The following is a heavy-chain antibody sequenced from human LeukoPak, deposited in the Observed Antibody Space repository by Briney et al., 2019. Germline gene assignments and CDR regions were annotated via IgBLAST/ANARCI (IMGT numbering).Heavy chain of an antibody. CDR2: IYYSGST. V-gene: IGHV4-31*03. D-gene: IGHD1-26*01. CDR1: GGSIGSGGYY. CDR3: ARRGEWELRAGPFDS. J-gene: IGHJ4*02. Sequence: SETLSLTCTVSGGSIGSGGYYWSWIRQRPGKGLEWIGYIYYSGSTYYNPSLKSRVTISVDTFKNQFSLKLTSVTAADTAVYYCARRGEWELRAGPFDSWAREPWSPSPQ.